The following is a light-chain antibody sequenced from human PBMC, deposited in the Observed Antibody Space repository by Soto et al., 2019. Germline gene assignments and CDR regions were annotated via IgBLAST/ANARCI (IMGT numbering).Light chain of an antibody. J-gene: IGKJ1*01. V-gene: IGKV1-5*01. CDR1: QSISSW. CDR3: QQYNSYSRT. CDR2: DAS. Sequence: DIQMTQSPSTLSASVGDRVTITCRASQSISSWLAWYQQKPGKAPKLLIYDASSLESGVPSRFSGSGSGTEFTLPISSLQPDDFATYYCQQYNSYSRTFGQGNNVEIK.